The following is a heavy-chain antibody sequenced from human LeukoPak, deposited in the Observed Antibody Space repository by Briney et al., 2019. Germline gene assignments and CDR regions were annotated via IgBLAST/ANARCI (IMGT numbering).Heavy chain of an antibody. CDR2: ISSSSSYI. J-gene: IGHJ4*02. CDR1: GFTFSSYS. Sequence: GGSLRLSCAASGFTFSSYSMNWVRQAPGKGLEWVSSISSSSSYIYYADSVKGRFTISRDNAKNSLYLQMNSLRAEDTAVYYCAREPLRDPYYFDYWGQGTPVTVSS. CDR3: AREPLRDPYYFDY. V-gene: IGHV3-21*01.